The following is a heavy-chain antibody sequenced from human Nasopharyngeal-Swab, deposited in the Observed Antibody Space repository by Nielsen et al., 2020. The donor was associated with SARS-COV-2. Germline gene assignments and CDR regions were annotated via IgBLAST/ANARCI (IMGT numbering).Heavy chain of an antibody. CDR1: GFTFSRYW. Sequence: GESLKISCAASGFTFSRYWMHWVRQAPGKGLVWVSRINSDGSSTRYADSVKGRLTISRDNAKNTLYLQMNSLRAEDTAVYYCAKRSRGLYGDYGHWGQGTLVTVSS. CDR2: INSDGSST. J-gene: IGHJ4*02. D-gene: IGHD4-17*01. V-gene: IGHV3-74*01. CDR3: AKRSRGLYGDYGH.